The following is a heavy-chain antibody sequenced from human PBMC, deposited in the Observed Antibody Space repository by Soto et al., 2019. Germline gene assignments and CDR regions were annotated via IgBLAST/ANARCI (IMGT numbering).Heavy chain of an antibody. CDR1: GFTFSTYA. J-gene: IGHJ4*02. CDR2: ISPGGDST. D-gene: IGHD5-18*01. Sequence: EVQLLESGGGLVQPGGSLRLSCAASGFTFSTYAMNWVRQAPGKGLEWVSTISPGGDSTFYADSVKGRFTISRNNSKNTLYLQMNSLRAEDTAVYYCARDNTAMENWGQGTLVTVSS. CDR3: ARDNTAMEN. V-gene: IGHV3-23*01.